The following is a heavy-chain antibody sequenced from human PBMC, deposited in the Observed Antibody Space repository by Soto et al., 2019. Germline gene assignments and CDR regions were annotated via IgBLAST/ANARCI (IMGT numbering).Heavy chain of an antibody. J-gene: IGHJ4*02. CDR3: ASGGAGSGPCTLALTDH. D-gene: IGHD3-16*01. CDR1: GNTFSYRY. Sequence: QMQLVQSGAEVKKTGSSVTVSCKALGNTFSYRYLHWVRQAPAQALEWMGWITPFSGDAHYAQRFQARVTLTRKRSVNTAEMRMTSLRAEYPAIDFCASGGAGSGPCTLALTDHWGPGTLVTVS. CDR2: ITPFSGDA. V-gene: IGHV1-45*02.